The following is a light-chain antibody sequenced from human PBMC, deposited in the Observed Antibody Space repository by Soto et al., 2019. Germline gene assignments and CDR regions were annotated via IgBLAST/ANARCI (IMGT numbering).Light chain of an antibody. CDR2: DAS. CDR3: QQRSNWPPVT. J-gene: IGKJ4*01. CDR1: QSVSSY. Sequence: DILLTQSPATLSLSPGERATLSCRSSQSVSSYLAWYQQKPGQAPRLLIYDASNRATGIPARFSGSGSGTDFTLTISSLEPEDFAIYDCQQRSNWPPVTFGGGTKVEIK. V-gene: IGKV3-11*01.